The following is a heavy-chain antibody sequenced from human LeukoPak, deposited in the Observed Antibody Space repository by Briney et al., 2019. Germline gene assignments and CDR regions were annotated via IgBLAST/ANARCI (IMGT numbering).Heavy chain of an antibody. V-gene: IGHV3-23*01. CDR1: GFTFSSYA. CDR3: ARAAYSSMDV. D-gene: IGHD6-13*01. J-gene: IGHJ6*02. CDR2: ISGSGGST. Sequence: QSGGFLRLSCAASGFTFSSYAMSWVRQAPGKGLEWVSAISGSGGSTSYADSAKGRFTISRDNAKNTLYLQMNTLRAEDTAVYYCARAAYSSMDVWGQGTTVTVSS.